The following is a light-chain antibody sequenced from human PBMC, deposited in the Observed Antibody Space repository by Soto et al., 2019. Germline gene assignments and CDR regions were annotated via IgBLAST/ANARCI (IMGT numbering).Light chain of an antibody. Sequence: QSALTQPASVSGSPGQSIAISCTGTSSDVGTYDLVSWYQQHPGKAPKLMIYEGIKRPSGVSNRFSGSKSANTASLTISGLQPEDEADYYCCSSAGSSLYVFGSGTKVTVL. CDR3: CSSAGSSLYV. CDR2: EGI. CDR1: SSDVGTYDL. V-gene: IGLV2-23*01. J-gene: IGLJ1*01.